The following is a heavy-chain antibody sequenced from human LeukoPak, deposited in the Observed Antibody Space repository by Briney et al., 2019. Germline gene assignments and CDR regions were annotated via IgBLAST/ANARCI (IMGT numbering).Heavy chain of an antibody. CDR2: INGDGRNI. V-gene: IGHV3-74*01. Sequence: GGSLRLSCVASGFTFSSYWMHWVRQDPRKGLVWVSRINGDGRNINYADSVRGRFTISRDNAKNTLYLQMNSLRAEDTAVYYCAKDAAPTNSGSYYPFDYWGQGTLVTVSS. CDR3: AKDAAPTNSGSYYPFDY. J-gene: IGHJ4*02. CDR1: GFTFSSYW. D-gene: IGHD1-26*01.